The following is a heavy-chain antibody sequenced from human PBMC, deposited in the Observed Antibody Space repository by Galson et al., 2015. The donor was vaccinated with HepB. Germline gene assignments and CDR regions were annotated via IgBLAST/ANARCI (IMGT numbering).Heavy chain of an antibody. CDR1: GYTFTGYY. J-gene: IGHJ4*02. CDR3: LSMTTVTPHPKNFDY. V-gene: IGHV1-2*06. D-gene: IGHD4-17*01. CDR2: INPNSGGT. Sequence: SVKVSCRASGYTFTGYYMHWVRQAPGQGLEWMGRINPNSGGTNYAQKFQGRVTMTRDTSISTAYMELSRLRSDDTAVYYCLSMTTVTPHPKNFDYWGQGTLVTVSS.